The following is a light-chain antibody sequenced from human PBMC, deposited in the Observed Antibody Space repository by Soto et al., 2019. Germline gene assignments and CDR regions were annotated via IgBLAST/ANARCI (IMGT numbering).Light chain of an antibody. V-gene: IGKV3-15*01. J-gene: IGKJ2*01. Sequence: EIVLTQSPATLSVSPGERVTLSCRASESLSYFLAWYQHKPGQSPRLLIYGVSTRVAGVPSRFSGGRSATDFTLTISSLQSEDFAIYYCQSYKDWPFAFGEGTKLEI. CDR1: ESLSYF. CDR2: GVS. CDR3: QSYKDWPFA.